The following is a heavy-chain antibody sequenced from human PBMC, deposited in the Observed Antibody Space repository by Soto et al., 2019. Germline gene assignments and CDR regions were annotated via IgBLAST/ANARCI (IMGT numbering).Heavy chain of an antibody. Sequence: EVQLVESGGGLVQPGRSLRLSCAASGFTFDDYAMHWVRQAPGKGLEWVSGINWNSGSIGYADSVKGRFTISRDNAKNSLYLQMNSLRTEHTALYYCAKEKGFGGVRKGMDVWGQGTTVTVSS. CDR2: INWNSGSI. J-gene: IGHJ6*02. CDR1: GFTFDDYA. CDR3: AKEKGFGGVRKGMDV. V-gene: IGHV3-9*01. D-gene: IGHD3-16*01.